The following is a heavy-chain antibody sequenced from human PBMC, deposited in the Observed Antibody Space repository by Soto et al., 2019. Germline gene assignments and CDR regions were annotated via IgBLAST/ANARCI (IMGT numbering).Heavy chain of an antibody. CDR3: ARGNHRWLKLGDFDL. J-gene: IGHJ2*01. CDR1: GGTFSSYT. Sequence: QVQLVQSGAEVKKPGSSVTVSCKASGGTFSSYTISWVRQAPGQGLEWMGGIIPIFGTANYAQKFQGRVTXHXAXSSXTAYMELSTLRSEDTAVYYWARGNHRWLKLGDFDLWGRGTLVTVSS. V-gene: IGHV1-69*05. CDR2: IIPIFGTA. D-gene: IGHD3-16*01.